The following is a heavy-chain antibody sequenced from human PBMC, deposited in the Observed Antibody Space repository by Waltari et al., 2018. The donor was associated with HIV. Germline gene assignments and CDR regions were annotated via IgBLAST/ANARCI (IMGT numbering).Heavy chain of an antibody. V-gene: IGHV4-30-2*01. CDR3: ASLAPRLPSFALDV. Sequence: QLQLQESGSGLVKPSQTLSLTCAVSGASISTSSYSWTWVRQPPGKGLEWIGYIHHGGNTYYNPSLKSRVTIVMDRSKNHFALRLSSVTAADTAVYYCASLAPRLPSFALDVWGQGTTVTVSS. CDR1: GASISTSSYS. D-gene: IGHD3-16*01. CDR2: IHHGGNT. J-gene: IGHJ6*02.